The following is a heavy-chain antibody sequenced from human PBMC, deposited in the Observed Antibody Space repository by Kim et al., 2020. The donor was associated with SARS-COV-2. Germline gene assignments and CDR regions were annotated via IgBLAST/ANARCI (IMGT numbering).Heavy chain of an antibody. Sequence: PPPRGHVTISVDTSKNQFSLKLTYVTAADTAVYYCARPKLVGSTTGTFDIWGQGTMVTVSS. J-gene: IGHJ3*02. CDR3: ARPKLVGSTTGTFDI. D-gene: IGHD1-26*01. V-gene: IGHV4-59*08.